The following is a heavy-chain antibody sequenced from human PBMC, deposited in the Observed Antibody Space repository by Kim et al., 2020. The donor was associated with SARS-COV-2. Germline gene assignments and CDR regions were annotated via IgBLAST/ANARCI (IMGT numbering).Heavy chain of an antibody. J-gene: IGHJ4*02. D-gene: IGHD3-10*01. V-gene: IGHV3-33*06. CDR1: GFTFSSYG. CDR2: IWYDGSNK. CDR3: AKDSYYGSGSHFGY. Sequence: GGSLRLSCAASGFTFSSYGMHWVRQAPGKGLEWVAVIWYDGSNKYYADSVKGRFTISRDNSKNTLYLQMNSLRAEDTAVYYCAKDSYYGSGSHFGYWGQGTLVTVSS.